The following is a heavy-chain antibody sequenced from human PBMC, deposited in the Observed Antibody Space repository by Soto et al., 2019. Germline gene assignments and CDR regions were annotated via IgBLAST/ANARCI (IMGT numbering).Heavy chain of an antibody. CDR3: ARDLGDYGSDYFDY. V-gene: IGHV1-69*04. Sequence: SVKVSCKASGGTFSSYTISWVRQAPGQGLEWMGRIIPILGIANYAQKFQGRVTITADKSTSTAYMELSSLRSEDTAVYYCARDLGDYGSDYFDYWGQGTLVTVSS. J-gene: IGHJ4*02. CDR1: GGTFSSYT. D-gene: IGHD4-17*01. CDR2: IIPILGIA.